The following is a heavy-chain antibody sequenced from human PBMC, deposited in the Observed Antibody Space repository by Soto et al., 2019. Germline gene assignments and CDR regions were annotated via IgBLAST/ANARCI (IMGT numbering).Heavy chain of an antibody. Sequence: GGSLRLSCAASGFTFSSYAMSWVRQAPGKGLEWVSTISSSGGSTYYADSVKGRFTISRDNSKNTLYLQMNSLRAEDTAVYYCAKDRWDIVVVPAAMVFDYWGQGTLVTVSS. CDR2: ISSSGGST. J-gene: IGHJ4*02. D-gene: IGHD2-2*01. V-gene: IGHV3-23*01. CDR3: AKDRWDIVVVPAAMVFDY. CDR1: GFTFSSYA.